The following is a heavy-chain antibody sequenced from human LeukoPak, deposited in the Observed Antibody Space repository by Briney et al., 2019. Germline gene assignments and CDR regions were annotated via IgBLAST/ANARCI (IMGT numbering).Heavy chain of an antibody. CDR3: ARYYYDSSGYYYGFDY. CDR2: ISSSSSYI. D-gene: IGHD3-22*01. Sequence: GGSLRLFCAASGFTFSSYSMNWVRQTPGKGLEWVSSISSSSSYIYYADSVKGRFTISRDNAKNSLYLQMNSLRAEDTAVYYCARYYYDSSGYYYGFDYWGQGTLVTVSS. V-gene: IGHV3-21*01. J-gene: IGHJ4*02. CDR1: GFTFSSYS.